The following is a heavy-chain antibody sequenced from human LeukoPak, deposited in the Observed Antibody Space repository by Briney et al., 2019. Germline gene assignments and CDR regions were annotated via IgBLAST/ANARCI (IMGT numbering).Heavy chain of an antibody. J-gene: IGHJ1*01. Sequence: PSQTLSLTCTVSGGSISSGGYYWSWIRQHPGKGLEWIGRIYVSGSTNYNPSLKSRVTISLDTSKNQFSLKLSSVTAADTAVYYCAVGYCSSTSCYREYFQHWGQGTLVTVSS. CDR2: IYVSGST. CDR1: GGSISSGGYY. D-gene: IGHD2-2*02. V-gene: IGHV4-61*02. CDR3: AVGYCSSTSCYREYFQH.